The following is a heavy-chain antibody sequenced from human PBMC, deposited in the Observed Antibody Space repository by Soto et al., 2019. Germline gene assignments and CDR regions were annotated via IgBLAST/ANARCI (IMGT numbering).Heavy chain of an antibody. D-gene: IGHD1-26*01. Sequence: ASVKVSCKASGGTFNTYTINWLRQAPGRGLEWVGQVVPMYDSVNYAETFQGRVTVTVDKSTNTAYMELTSLRSQDTALYFCASWRSYSGSYCFDYWGQGTLVTVSS. CDR2: VVPMYDSV. V-gene: IGHV1-69*06. CDR3: ASWRSYSGSYCFDY. CDR1: GGTFNTYT. J-gene: IGHJ4*02.